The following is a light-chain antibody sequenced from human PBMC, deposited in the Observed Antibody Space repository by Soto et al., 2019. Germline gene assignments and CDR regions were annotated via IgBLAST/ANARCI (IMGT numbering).Light chain of an antibody. J-gene: IGLJ2*01. CDR1: NSDLGDYNF. CDR3: SSYTITSTHVV. Sequence: QSALTQPASVSGSPGQSITISCTGTNSDLGDYNFVSWYQQHPDKAPKLIIFEVYNRPSGVSDRFSGSKSGKTASLTISGLQADDEAEYFCSSYTITSTHVVFGGGTKLTVL. CDR2: EVY. V-gene: IGLV2-14*01.